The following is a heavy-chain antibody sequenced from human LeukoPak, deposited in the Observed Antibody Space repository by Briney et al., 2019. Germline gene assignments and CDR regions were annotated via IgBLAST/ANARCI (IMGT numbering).Heavy chain of an antibody. CDR1: GFTFSSYD. CDR2: IGSSGGST. Sequence: GGSLRLSCAASGFTFSSYDMSWVRQAPGKGLEWVSVIGSSGGSTYYADSVKGRFTISRDNSKNTMYLQMNSLRADDTAVYYCAKGVSSGWYYFDYWGQGTLVTVSS. D-gene: IGHD6-19*01. CDR3: AKGVSSGWYYFDY. V-gene: IGHV3-23*01. J-gene: IGHJ4*02.